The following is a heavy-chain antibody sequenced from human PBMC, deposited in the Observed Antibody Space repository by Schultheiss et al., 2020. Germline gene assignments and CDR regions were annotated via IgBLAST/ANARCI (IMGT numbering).Heavy chain of an antibody. D-gene: IGHD3-10*01. CDR2: IYYSGST. CDR3: AREMGSGSYPDY. J-gene: IGHJ4*02. V-gene: IGHV4-30-4*08. CDR1: GFTFSDYY. Sequence: LRLSCAASGFTFSDYYMSWIRQAPGKGLEWIGYIYYSGSTYYNPSLKSRVTISVDTSKNQFSLKLSSVTAADTAVYYCAREMGSGSYPDYWGQGTLVTVSS.